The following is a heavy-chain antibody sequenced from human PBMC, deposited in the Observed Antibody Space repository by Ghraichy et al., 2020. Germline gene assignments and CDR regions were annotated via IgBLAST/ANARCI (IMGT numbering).Heavy chain of an antibody. D-gene: IGHD2-2*01. J-gene: IGHJ6*02. CDR2: IYYSGST. V-gene: IGHV4-59*01. CDR1: GGFISSYY. Sequence: SETLSLTCTVSGGFISSYYWSWIRQPPGKGLEWIGYIYYSGSTNYNPSLKSRVTISVDTSKNQFSLKLSSVTAADTAVYYCARVVHPRVGVFYYYGMDVWGQGTTVTVSS. CDR3: ARVVHPRVGVFYYYGMDV.